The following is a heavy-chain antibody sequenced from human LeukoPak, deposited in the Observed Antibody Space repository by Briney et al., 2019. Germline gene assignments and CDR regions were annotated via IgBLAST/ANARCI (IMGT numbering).Heavy chain of an antibody. D-gene: IGHD6-13*01. CDR1: GFTFDDYG. Sequence: GGSLRLSCAASGFTFDDYGMSWVRQAPGKGLEWVSGINWNGGSTGYADSVKGRSTISRDNAKNSLYLQMNSLRAEDTALYHCARGDRYSGFDYWGQGTLVTVSS. J-gene: IGHJ4*02. CDR2: INWNGGST. V-gene: IGHV3-20*01. CDR3: ARGDRYSGFDY.